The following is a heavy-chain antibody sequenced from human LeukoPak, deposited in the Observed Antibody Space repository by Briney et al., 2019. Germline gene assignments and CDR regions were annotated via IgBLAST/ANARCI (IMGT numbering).Heavy chain of an antibody. CDR3: AKDATPRNRLWDHFDS. CDR2: VGGGDDI. J-gene: IGHJ4*02. V-gene: IGHV3-23*01. Sequence: GRSLRLSCVASGFTFNIYGMSWVRQAPWKGLEWVSSVGGGDDIHYADSVKGRFTGYRDDAKNTVYLQMNSLRVEDTAIYFCAKDATPRNRLWDHFDSWGQGTLVSVSS. CDR1: GFTFNIYG. D-gene: IGHD2-21*01.